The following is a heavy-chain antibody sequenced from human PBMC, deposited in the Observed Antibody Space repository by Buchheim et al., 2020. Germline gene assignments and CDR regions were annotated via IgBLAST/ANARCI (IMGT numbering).Heavy chain of an antibody. D-gene: IGHD5-12*01. V-gene: IGHV4-59*13. J-gene: IGHJ6*02. CDR3: ARDEGVVPTTPWRDYYYALDV. Sequence: QVQLQESGPGLVKPSETMTLTCTVSGGSIKDYCWSWIRHPPGKGLEYIGRVCYRVTSRGSNYNPSLNGRVTMSVDVSKNQFSLRLSSVTAADTAIYYCARDEGVVPTTPWRDYYYALDVWGLGTT. CDR1: GGSIKDYC. CDR2: VCYRVTSRGS.